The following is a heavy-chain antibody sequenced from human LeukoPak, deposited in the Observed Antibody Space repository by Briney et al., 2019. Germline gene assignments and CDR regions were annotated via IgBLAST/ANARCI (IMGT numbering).Heavy chain of an antibody. J-gene: IGHJ6*03. CDR1: GGSFSGYY. CDR2: INHSGST. V-gene: IGHV4-34*01. Sequence: SETLSLTCAVYGGSFSGYYWSWIRQPPGKGLEWIGEINHSGSTNYNPSLKSRVTISVDTSKNQFSLKLSSVTAADTAVYYYARNLRRITIFGVVRKGDYYYYMDVWGKGTTVTVSS. CDR3: ARNLRRITIFGVVRKGDYYYYMDV. D-gene: IGHD3-3*01.